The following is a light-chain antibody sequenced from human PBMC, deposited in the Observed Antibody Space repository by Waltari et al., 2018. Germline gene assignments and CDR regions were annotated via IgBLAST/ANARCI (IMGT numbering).Light chain of an antibody. CDR3: GTWDSSLSGAV. V-gene: IGLV1-51*02. CDR2: EDS. Sequence: QSVLTQPPSVSAAPGQGVTISCSGGSSNIGTNYVSWYRQFPGPAPKLLIYEDSERPSGIPGRFSGSKSGTSATLDITGLQAGDEADYYCGTWDSSLSGAVFGGGTHLTVL. J-gene: IGLJ7*01. CDR1: SSNIGTNY.